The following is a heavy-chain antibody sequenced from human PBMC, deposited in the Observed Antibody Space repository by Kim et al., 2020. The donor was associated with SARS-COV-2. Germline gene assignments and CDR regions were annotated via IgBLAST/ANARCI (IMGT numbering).Heavy chain of an antibody. V-gene: IGHV4-34*01. CDR1: GGSLSDYY. J-gene: IGHJ3*02. Sequence: SETLSLTCAVYGGSLSDYYWNWIRQPPGKGLEWIGEINHSGITNYNPSLKSRVTISLDTSKAQFSLKLSSVTAADTAVYYCARGLQQVAERVRKLKAFSRPKTDSSASALHIWGQGTMVTVSS. D-gene: IGHD6-13*01. CDR3: ARGLQQVAERVRKLKAFSRPKTDSSASALHI. CDR2: INHSGIT.